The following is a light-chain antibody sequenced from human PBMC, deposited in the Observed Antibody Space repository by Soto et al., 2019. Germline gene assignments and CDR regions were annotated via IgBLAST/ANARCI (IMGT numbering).Light chain of an antibody. V-gene: IGLV2-14*01. CDR3: NSYTSSSTLYV. CDR1: SIDFGGYNY. CDR2: EVS. J-gene: IGLJ1*01. Sequence: QSVLTQPASVSGSPGQSITISCTLTSIDFGGYNYVSWYQHHPGKAPKLMIYEVSNRPSGVSNRFSGSKSGNTASLTISGLQAEDEADYYCNSYTSSSTLYVFGTGTKVTVL.